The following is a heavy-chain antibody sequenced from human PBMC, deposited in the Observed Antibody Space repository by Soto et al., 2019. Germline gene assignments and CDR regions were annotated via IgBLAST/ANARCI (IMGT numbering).Heavy chain of an antibody. CDR1: GYSFMKYG. V-gene: IGHV1-18*01. Sequence: GASVKVSCKGFGYSFMKYGINGVLQTPLQWLDWVGWISPYSGYTHSAQKFHGRLTLTTDTAASTAYMELRILRSADTALYYCAREASVLIPAAQPSRFDSWGQGTLVTVSS. CDR2: ISPYSGYT. D-gene: IGHD2-2*01. J-gene: IGHJ4*02. CDR3: AREASVLIPAAQPSRFDS.